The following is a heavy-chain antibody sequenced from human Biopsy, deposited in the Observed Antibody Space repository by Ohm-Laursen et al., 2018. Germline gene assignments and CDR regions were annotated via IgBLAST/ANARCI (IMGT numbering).Heavy chain of an antibody. D-gene: IGHD3-9*01. CDR1: GGTFSNYG. V-gene: IGHV1-69*06. Sequence: GASVKVSCKTPGGTFSNYGVNWVRQAPGQGLEWLGGNIPILGTGNYAQKFQDRVTVAAGTSTSTATMELRSLRSDDTAMYYCATKLTGYFHHWGQGTLVIVSS. CDR3: ATKLTGYFHH. J-gene: IGHJ1*01. CDR2: NIPILGTG.